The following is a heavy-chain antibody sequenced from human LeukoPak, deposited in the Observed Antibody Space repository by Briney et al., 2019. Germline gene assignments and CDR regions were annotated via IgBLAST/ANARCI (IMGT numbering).Heavy chain of an antibody. CDR1: GGSFGGHY. D-gene: IGHD6-13*01. V-gene: IGHV4-34*01. CDR3: ARAARAGDKRFDY. CDR2: VNHSGSA. J-gene: IGHJ4*02. Sequence: SETLSLTCAVYGGSFGGHYWSWIRQFTGKGLEWIGEVNHSGSANYNPSLKSRVTISADTSKNQFSLELSSVTAADTAVYFCARAARAGDKRFDYWGQGTLVTVSS.